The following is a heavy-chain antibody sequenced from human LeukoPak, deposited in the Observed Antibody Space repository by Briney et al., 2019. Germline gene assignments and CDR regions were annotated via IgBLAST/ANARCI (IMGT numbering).Heavy chain of an antibody. CDR3: ARGGSGGWYTYI. J-gene: IGHJ3*02. CDR1: GGTFSSYA. CDR2: IIPIFGTA. D-gene: IGHD6-19*01. V-gene: IGHV1-69*05. Sequence: SVKVSCKASGGTFSSYAISWVRQAPGQGLEWKGRIIPIFGTANYAQKCQGRVTITTDESTSTAYIELSSLRSEDTAVYYCARGGSGGWYTYIWAKGKRVPVFS.